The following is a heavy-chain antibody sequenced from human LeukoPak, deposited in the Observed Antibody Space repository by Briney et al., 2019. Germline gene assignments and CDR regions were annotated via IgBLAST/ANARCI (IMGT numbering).Heavy chain of an antibody. J-gene: IGHJ4*02. Sequence: GASVKVSCKASGYTLTELSMHWVRQAPGKGLEWMGGFDPEDGETIYAQKFQGRVTMTEDSSTDTAYMELSSLRSEDTAVYYRATSGRISVAGTELGHWGQGTLVTVSS. V-gene: IGHV1-24*01. CDR1: GYTLTELS. CDR3: ATSGRISVAGTELGH. D-gene: IGHD6-19*01. CDR2: FDPEDGET.